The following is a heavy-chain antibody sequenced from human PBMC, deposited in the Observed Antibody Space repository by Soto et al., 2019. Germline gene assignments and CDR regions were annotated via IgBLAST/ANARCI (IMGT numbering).Heavy chain of an antibody. J-gene: IGHJ4*02. V-gene: IGHV1-3*01. CDR2: INAGNGNT. D-gene: IGHD3-16*01. CDR3: ARDGNMITTLPFDY. CDR1: GYTFTSYA. Sequence: ASVKVSCKASGYTFTSYAMHWVRQAPGQRLEWMGWINAGNGNTKYSQKFQGRVTITRDTSASTAYMELSSLRSEDTAVYYCARDGNMITTLPFDYWGQGTLVTVSS.